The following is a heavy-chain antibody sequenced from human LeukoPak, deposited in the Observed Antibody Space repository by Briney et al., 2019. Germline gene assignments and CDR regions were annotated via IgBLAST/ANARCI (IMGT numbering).Heavy chain of an antibody. D-gene: IGHD3-10*01. CDR1: GGSISSSSYY. V-gene: IGHV4-39*07. CDR3: ARFHTSHNYYGSIYYGMDV. J-gene: IGHJ6*02. Sequence: PSETLSLTCTVSGGSISSSSYYWGWIRQPPGKGLEWIGSIYYSGSTYYNPSLKSRVTISVDTSKNQFSLKLSSVTAADTAVYYCARFHTSHNYYGSIYYGMDVWAKGPRSPSP. CDR2: IYYSGST.